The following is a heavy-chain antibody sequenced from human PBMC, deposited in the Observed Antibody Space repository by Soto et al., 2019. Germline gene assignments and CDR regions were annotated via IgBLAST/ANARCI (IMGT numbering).Heavy chain of an antibody. V-gene: IGHV1-69*02. J-gene: IGHJ4*02. CDR2: IIPILGIA. CDR3: ASRYDSSDY. D-gene: IGHD3-22*01. CDR1: GGTFSSYT. Sequence: QVQLVQSGAEVKKPGSSVKVSCKASGGTFSSYTISWVRQAPGLGLEWMGRIIPILGIANYAEKFQGRVTITADKSTSTAYIVLRRLRAEDTAVYYCASRYDSSDYWGQGTLVTVSS.